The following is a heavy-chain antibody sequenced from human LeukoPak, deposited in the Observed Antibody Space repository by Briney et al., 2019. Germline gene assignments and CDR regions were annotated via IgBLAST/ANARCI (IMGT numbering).Heavy chain of an antibody. CDR1: GGSISSYY. V-gene: IGHV4-59*01. CDR2: IYYSGST. Sequence: SETLSLTCTVSGGSISSYYWSWIRQPPGKGLEWIGYIYYSGSTNYNPSLKSRVTISVDTSKNQFSLKLSSVTAADTAVYYCASASILTGYYLDYWGQGTLVTVSS. J-gene: IGHJ4*02. D-gene: IGHD3-9*01. CDR3: ASASILTGYYLDY.